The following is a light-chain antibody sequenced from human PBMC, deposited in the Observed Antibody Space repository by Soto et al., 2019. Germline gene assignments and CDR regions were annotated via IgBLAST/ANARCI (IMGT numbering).Light chain of an antibody. Sequence: QTVVTQEPSFSVSPGGTITLTCGLNSGSVSTNNYPSWYQQTPGQAPRTLIYNTNTRSSGVPDRFSGSILGNQAALTITGAQADDECDYYCLLYVGSGIHWVFGGGTKLTVL. V-gene: IGLV8-61*01. CDR2: NTN. J-gene: IGLJ3*02. CDR1: SGSVSTNNY. CDR3: LLYVGSGIHWV.